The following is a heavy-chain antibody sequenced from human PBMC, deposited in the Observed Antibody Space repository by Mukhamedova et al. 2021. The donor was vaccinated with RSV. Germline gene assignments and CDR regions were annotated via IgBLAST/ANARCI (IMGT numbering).Heavy chain of an antibody. CDR3: AREARVGYSSSVGGMDV. V-gene: IGHV2-26*01. CDR2: IFSNDEK. Sequence: GKALEWLAHIFSNDEKSYSTSLKSRLTISKDTSKSQVVLTMTNMDPVDTATYYCAREARVGYSSSVGGMDVWGQGTPVTVSS. D-gene: IGHD6-6*01. J-gene: IGHJ6*02.